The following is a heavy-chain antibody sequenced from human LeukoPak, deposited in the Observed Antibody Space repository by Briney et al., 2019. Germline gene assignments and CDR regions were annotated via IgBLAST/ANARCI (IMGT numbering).Heavy chain of an antibody. Sequence: SETLSLTCTVSGGSISSYYWSWIRQPPGKGLEWIGYIYYGGSTNYNPSLKSRVTISVDTSKNQFSLKLSSVTAADTAVYYCARAPRRYCSSTSCYRQAYYYYYGMDVWGQGTTVTVSS. J-gene: IGHJ6*02. CDR1: GGSISSYY. V-gene: IGHV4-59*01. D-gene: IGHD2-2*01. CDR3: ARAPRRYCSSTSCYRQAYYYYYGMDV. CDR2: IYYGGST.